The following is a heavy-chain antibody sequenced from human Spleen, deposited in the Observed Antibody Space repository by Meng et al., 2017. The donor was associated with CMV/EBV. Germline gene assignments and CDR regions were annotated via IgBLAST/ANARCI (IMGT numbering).Heavy chain of an antibody. CDR2: IRYDGSNK. CDR3: AKVEYSSSSEGNYYYGMDV. D-gene: IGHD6-6*01. V-gene: IGHV3-30*02. CDR1: GFTFSAYS. J-gene: IGHJ6*02. Sequence: GESLKISCAASGFTFSAYSINWVRQAPGKGLEWVAFIRYDGSNKYYADSVKGRFTISRDNSKNTLYLQMNSLRAEDTAVYYCAKVEYSSSSEGNYYYGMDVWGQGTTVTVSS.